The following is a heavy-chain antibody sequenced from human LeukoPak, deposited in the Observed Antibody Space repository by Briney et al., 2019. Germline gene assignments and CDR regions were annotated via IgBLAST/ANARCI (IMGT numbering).Heavy chain of an antibody. CDR3: ARDWRIYNYGVLDY. D-gene: IGHD5-18*01. CDR2: ISTSSIYI. V-gene: IGHV3-21*01. Sequence: GGSLRLSCAASVFTFSSYTMNWVRQAPGKGLEWVSSISTSSIYIYYADSVKGRFIISRDNAKNSLYLQMNSLRGEDTAVYYCARDWRIYNYGVLDYWGQGTLVTVSS. CDR1: VFTFSSYT. J-gene: IGHJ4*02.